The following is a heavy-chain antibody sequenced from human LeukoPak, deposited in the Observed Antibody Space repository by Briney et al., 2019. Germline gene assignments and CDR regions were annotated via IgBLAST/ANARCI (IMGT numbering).Heavy chain of an antibody. Sequence: GGSLRLSCAASGFTFDDYGMSWVRQAPGKGLEWVSGINWNGGSTGYADSVKGRFTISRDNAKNSLYLQMNSLRAEDTAVYYCARDGRGKYYYGSGSDYWGQGTLVTVSS. V-gene: IGHV3-20*04. CDR3: ARDGRGKYYYGSGSDY. CDR2: INWNGGST. J-gene: IGHJ4*02. CDR1: GFTFDDYG. D-gene: IGHD3-10*01.